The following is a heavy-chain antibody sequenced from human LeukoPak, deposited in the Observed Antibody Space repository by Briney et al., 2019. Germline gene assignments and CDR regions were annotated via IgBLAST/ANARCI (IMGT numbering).Heavy chain of an antibody. CDR1: GFTFSNYV. Sequence: PGGSLRLSCVAAGFTFSNYVMSWVRQTPGKGLEWVSSISVSGGTTYYADSVKGRFTISRDNSRNTLYLQMNILRAEDTAVYYCAKDRVSTVTTNYFDYWGQGTLVTVSS. CDR3: AKDRVSTVTTNYFDY. D-gene: IGHD4-17*01. J-gene: IGHJ4*02. V-gene: IGHV3-23*01. CDR2: ISVSGGTT.